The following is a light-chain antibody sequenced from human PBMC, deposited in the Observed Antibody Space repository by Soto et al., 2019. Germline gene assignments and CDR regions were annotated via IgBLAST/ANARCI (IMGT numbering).Light chain of an antibody. Sequence: DIPMTQSPSSLSASVGDRVTITCRASQSISSYLNWYQQKPGKAPKLLIYAASSLQSGVPSRFSCSGSGTDFTLTISSLQPEDFATYYCQQSYSTPPTFGQGTKVEIK. J-gene: IGKJ1*01. CDR2: AAS. CDR1: QSISSY. V-gene: IGKV1-39*01. CDR3: QQSYSTPPT.